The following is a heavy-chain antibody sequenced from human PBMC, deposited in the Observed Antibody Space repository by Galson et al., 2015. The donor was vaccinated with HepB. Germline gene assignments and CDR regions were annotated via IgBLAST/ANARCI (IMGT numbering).Heavy chain of an antibody. J-gene: IGHJ4*02. CDR1: GFTFGDHW. Sequence: SLRLSCAASGFTFGDHWMSWVRQAPGKGLEWVANIRQPGSEKYFVDLVKGRFTISRDNAKNSLYLQMNSLTADDTAVYYCARIDRSGYTFDYWGQGTLVTVSS. D-gene: IGHD3-22*01. CDR3: ARIDRSGYTFDY. CDR2: IRQPGSEK. V-gene: IGHV3-7*03.